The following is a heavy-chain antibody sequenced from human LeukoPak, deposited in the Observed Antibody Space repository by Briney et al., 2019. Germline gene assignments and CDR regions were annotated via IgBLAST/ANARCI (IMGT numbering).Heavy chain of an antibody. CDR3: ARRATGYCSGGSCYLVYYYYYYMDV. D-gene: IGHD2-15*01. V-gene: IGHV4-34*01. CDR2: INHSGST. Sequence: SETLSLTCAVYGGSFSGYYWSWIRQPPGKGLEWIGEINHSGSTNYNPSLKSRVTISVDTSKNQFSLKLSSVTAADTAVYYCARRATGYCSGGSCYLVYYYYYYMDVWGKGTTVTVSS. CDR1: GGSFSGYY. J-gene: IGHJ6*03.